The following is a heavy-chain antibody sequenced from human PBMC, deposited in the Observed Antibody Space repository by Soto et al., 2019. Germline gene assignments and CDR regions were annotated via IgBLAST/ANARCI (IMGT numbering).Heavy chain of an antibody. CDR1: GFTFSNAW. Sequence: GGSLRLSCAASGFTFSNAWMNWVRQAPGKGLEWVGRIRSETDSGTTDYAAFVKGRFTASRDDSKNTLYLQMNSLKTEDTAVYYCTTDPYYYDSSGYEPYFDYWGQGTLVTVSS. D-gene: IGHD3-22*01. V-gene: IGHV3-15*07. J-gene: IGHJ4*02. CDR3: TTDPYYYDSSGYEPYFDY. CDR2: IRSETDSGTT.